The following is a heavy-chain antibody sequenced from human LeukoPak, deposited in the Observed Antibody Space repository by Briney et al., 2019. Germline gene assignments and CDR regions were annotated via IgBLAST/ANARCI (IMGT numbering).Heavy chain of an antibody. Sequence: SETLSLTCTVSGGSISSYYWSWIRQPPGRGLEWIGYIYYSENTNYNNPSLKSRVTISVDVSKNQFSLKLRSVTAADTAVYYCARWANCGGDCYWLQHWGQGTLVTVSS. D-gene: IGHD2-21*02. CDR1: GGSISSYY. CDR2: IYYSENT. V-gene: IGHV4-59*08. J-gene: IGHJ1*01. CDR3: ARWANCGGDCYWLQH.